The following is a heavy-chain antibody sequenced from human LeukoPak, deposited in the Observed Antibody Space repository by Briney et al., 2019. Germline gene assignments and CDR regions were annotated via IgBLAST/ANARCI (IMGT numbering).Heavy chain of an antibody. CDR3: ATVSELGGYYYGMDV. D-gene: IGHD7-27*01. CDR1: GYTLTELS. CDR2: FDPEDGET. Sequence: GASVKVSCKVSGYTLTELSMHWVRQAPGKGLEWMGGFDPEDGETIYAQKFQGRVTMTEDTSTDTAYMELSSLRSEDTAVYYRATVSELGGYYYGMDVWGQGTTVTVSS. J-gene: IGHJ6*02. V-gene: IGHV1-24*01.